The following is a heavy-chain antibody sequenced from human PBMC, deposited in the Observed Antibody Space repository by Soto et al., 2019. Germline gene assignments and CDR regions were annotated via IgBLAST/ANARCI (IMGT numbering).Heavy chain of an antibody. Sequence: QVQLQQWGAGLLKTSETLSLTCAVYVGSFSGYYWSWIRQPPGKGLEWIGEINHSGSTNYNPSLKSRVTISVDTSKNQFSLKLSSVTAADTAVYYCARGQRSCTGGSCPRTFLDYWGQGTLVTVSS. V-gene: IGHV4-34*01. CDR2: INHSGST. J-gene: IGHJ4*02. CDR1: VGSFSGYY. CDR3: ARGQRSCTGGSCPRTFLDY. D-gene: IGHD2-15*01.